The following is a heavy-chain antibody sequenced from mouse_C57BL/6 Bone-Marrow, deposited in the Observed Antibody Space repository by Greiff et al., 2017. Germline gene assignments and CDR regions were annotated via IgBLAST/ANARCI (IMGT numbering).Heavy chain of an antibody. J-gene: IGHJ2*01. CDR2: ISNGGGST. V-gene: IGHV5-12*01. CDR1: GFTFSDYY. Sequence: EVQGVESGGGLVQPGGSLKLSCAASGFTFSDYYMYWVRQTPEKRLEWVAYISNGGGSTYYPDTVKGRFTISRDNAKNTLYLQMSRLKSEDTAIYYCARQRGATVPFDYWGQGTTLTVSS. D-gene: IGHD1-1*01. CDR3: ARQRGATVPFDY.